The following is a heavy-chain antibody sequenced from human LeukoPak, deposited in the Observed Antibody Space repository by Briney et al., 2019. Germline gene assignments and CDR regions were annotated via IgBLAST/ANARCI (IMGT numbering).Heavy chain of an antibody. Sequence: GGSLRLSCAASGLTYSEYYMDWVRQAPGKGLEWVGRSRNKANGYSTEYAASVKGRFTISRDDSENSVYLQMNSLKSEDTAVYYCTGVRSGSGRYADYWGQATLVTVSS. CDR2: SRNKANGYST. D-gene: IGHD6-19*01. CDR1: GLTYSEYY. CDR3: TGVRSGSGRYADY. J-gene: IGHJ4*02. V-gene: IGHV3-72*01.